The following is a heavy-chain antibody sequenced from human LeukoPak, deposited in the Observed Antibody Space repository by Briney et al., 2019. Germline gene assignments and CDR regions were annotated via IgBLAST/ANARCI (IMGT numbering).Heavy chain of an antibody. D-gene: IGHD6-13*01. Sequence: PSETLSLTCAVYGGSFSGYYWSWIRQPPGKGLEWIGEINHSGSTNYNPSLKSRVTISVDTSKNHFSLKLSSVTAADTAVYYCARGRRFTYSSSWYNYWGEGTLVTVSS. CDR3: ARGRRFTYSSSWYNY. V-gene: IGHV4-34*01. J-gene: IGHJ4*02. CDR2: INHSGST. CDR1: GGSFSGYY.